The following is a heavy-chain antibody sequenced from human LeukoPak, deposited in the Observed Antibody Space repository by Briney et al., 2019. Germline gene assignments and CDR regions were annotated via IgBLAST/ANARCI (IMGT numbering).Heavy chain of an antibody. V-gene: IGHV3-23*01. CDR1: GFTFSSYA. CDR3: ATSTTFDP. D-gene: IGHD1-1*01. Sequence: GRSLRLSCAASGFTFSSYAMSWVRHAPGKGLEWVSAISGSGGSTYYADSVKGRFTISRDNSKSTLYLQMNNLRADERAVYYCATSTTFDPWGQGTLVTVSS. J-gene: IGHJ5*02. CDR2: ISGSGGST.